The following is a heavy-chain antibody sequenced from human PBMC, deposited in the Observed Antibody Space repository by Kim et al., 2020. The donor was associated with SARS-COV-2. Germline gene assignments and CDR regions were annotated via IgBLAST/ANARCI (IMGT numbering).Heavy chain of an antibody. J-gene: IGHJ4*02. D-gene: IGHD3-10*01. Sequence: VKARVTISRDDSKNTLYLQVNILRAEDTAVYYCAREGHYYGSGRVNLTPDYWGQGTLVTVSS. V-gene: IGHV3-30*01. CDR3: AREGHYYGSGRVNLTPDY.